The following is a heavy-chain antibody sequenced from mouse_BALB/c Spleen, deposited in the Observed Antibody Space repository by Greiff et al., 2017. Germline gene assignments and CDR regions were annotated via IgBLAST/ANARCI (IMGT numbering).Heavy chain of an antibody. Sequence: VQLQESGPGLVAPSQSLSITCTVSGFSLTSYGVHWVRQPPGKGLEWLGVIWAGGSTNYNSALMSRLSISKDNSKSQVFLKMNSLQTDDTAMYYCARVPLTTVVATSFFDYAMDYWGQGTSVTVSS. CDR3: ARVPLTTVVATSFFDYAMDY. D-gene: IGHD1-1*01. J-gene: IGHJ4*01. CDR1: GFSLTSYG. V-gene: IGHV2-9*02. CDR2: IWAGGST.